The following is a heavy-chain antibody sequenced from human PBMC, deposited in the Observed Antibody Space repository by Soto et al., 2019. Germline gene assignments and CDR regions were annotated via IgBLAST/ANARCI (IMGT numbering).Heavy chain of an antibody. Sequence: XPVKLASKASGYPLTSCYMRWVRQATGQGPEWMGIINPGGGSTSYAQKFQCRVTMTRDTSTSTVYMELSSLRSEDTAVYYCAREASGDLTRYYHEKIPYCYYYGMDGWGQGTTVTVSS. CDR2: INPGGGST. D-gene: IGHD3-9*01. V-gene: IGHV1-46*01. CDR1: GYPLTSCY. J-gene: IGHJ6*02. CDR3: AREASGDLTRYYHEKIPYCYYYGMDG.